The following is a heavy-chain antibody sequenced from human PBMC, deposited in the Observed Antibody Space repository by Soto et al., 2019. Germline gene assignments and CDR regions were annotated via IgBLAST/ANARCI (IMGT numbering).Heavy chain of an antibody. J-gene: IGHJ6*02. CDR3: ARPQYSSSWTPEYYYYGMDV. Sequence: GESLKISCKGSGYSFTSYWISWVRQMPGKGLEWMGRIDPSDSYTNYSPSFQGHVTISADKSISTAYLQWSSLKASDTAMYYCARPQYSSSWTPEYYYYGMDVWGQGTTVTVSS. CDR2: IDPSDSYT. CDR1: GYSFTSYW. V-gene: IGHV5-10-1*01. D-gene: IGHD6-13*01.